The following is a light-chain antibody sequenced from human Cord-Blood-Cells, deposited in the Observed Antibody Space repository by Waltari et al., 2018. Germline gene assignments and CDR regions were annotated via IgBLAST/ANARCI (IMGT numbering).Light chain of an antibody. CDR1: QSVLYSSNNKNY. V-gene: IGKV4-1*01. CDR2: WAS. J-gene: IGKJ2*03. Sequence: ILMTQSPDSLAASLVERVTINCKSRQSVLYSSNNKNYLAWYQQKPGQPPKLLIYWASTRESGVPDRFSGSGSGTDFTLTISSLQAEDVAVYYCQQYYSTPYSFGQGTKLEIK. CDR3: QQYYSTPYS.